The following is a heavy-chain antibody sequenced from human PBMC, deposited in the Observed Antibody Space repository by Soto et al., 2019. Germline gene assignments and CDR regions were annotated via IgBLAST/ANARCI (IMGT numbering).Heavy chain of an antibody. CDR3: ARERTYYYDSSDHPGYDAFDI. J-gene: IGHJ3*02. V-gene: IGHV1-69*06. CDR1: GGTLSSYA. CDR2: IIPIFGTA. Sequence: GASVKVSCKASGGTLSSYAISWVRQAPGQGLEWMGGIIPIFGTANYAQKFQGRVTITADKSTSTAYMELSSLRSEDTAVYYCARERTYYYDSSDHPGYDAFDIWGQGTMVTVSS. D-gene: IGHD3-22*01.